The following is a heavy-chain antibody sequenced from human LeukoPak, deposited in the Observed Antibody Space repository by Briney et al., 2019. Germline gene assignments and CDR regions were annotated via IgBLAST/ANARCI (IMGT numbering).Heavy chain of an antibody. CDR2: IWEGGRET. Sequence: GGSLRLSCTASGFTLSGYWMNWVRQAPGKGLEWVANIWEGGRETHYVDSVKGRFTISGDSPKTSLDMQMSSLRAEDAAVYYCARGRDIVATAPDYNYGMDVWGQGTTVTVSS. V-gene: IGHV3-7*01. CDR1: GFTLSGYW. J-gene: IGHJ6*02. D-gene: IGHD5-12*01. CDR3: ARGRDIVATAPDYNYGMDV.